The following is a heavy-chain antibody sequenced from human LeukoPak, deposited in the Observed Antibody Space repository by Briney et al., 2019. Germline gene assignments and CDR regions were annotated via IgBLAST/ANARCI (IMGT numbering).Heavy chain of an antibody. J-gene: IGHJ4*02. D-gene: IGHD6-19*01. CDR3: VRDSTIGGWYELGY. CDR1: DFTFGTYA. CDR2: ISNEGAT. Sequence: GGSLRLSCVASDFTFGTYAMSWVRQPPGKGPESVSVISNEGATYYADSVKGRFSISRDNSKNTVSLQMNSLRAEDTAVYFCVRDSTIGGWYELGYWGQGTLVTVSS. V-gene: IGHV3-53*01.